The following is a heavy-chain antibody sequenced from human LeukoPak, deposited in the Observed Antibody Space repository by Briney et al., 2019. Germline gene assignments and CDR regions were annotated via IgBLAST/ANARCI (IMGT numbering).Heavy chain of an antibody. CDR3: AKATYYDFWGGYPQFDY. V-gene: IGHV4-39*07. Sequence: NPSETLSLTCTVSGGSISSSSYYWGWIRQPPGKGLEWIGSIYYSGSTYYNPSLKSRVTISVDTSKNQFSLKLTSVTAADTAVYYCAKATYYDFWGGYPQFDYWGQGTLVTVSS. CDR1: GGSISSSSYY. CDR2: IYYSGST. J-gene: IGHJ4*02. D-gene: IGHD3-3*01.